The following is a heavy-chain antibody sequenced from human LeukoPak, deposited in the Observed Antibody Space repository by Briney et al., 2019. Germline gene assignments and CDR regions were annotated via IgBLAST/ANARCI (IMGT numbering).Heavy chain of an antibody. V-gene: IGHV4-59*01. CDR1: GGSINGYH. Sequence: SETLSLTCTVSGGSINGYHWTWVRQPPGKGLEWIGYISDSGSTNYNPSLKSRVTMSVDSSNTEFSLRLNSVTAADTAVYYCARVFRGAVTSNWFDPWGQGTLVTVSS. CDR2: ISDSGST. J-gene: IGHJ5*02. CDR3: ARVFRGAVTSNWFDP. D-gene: IGHD4-17*01.